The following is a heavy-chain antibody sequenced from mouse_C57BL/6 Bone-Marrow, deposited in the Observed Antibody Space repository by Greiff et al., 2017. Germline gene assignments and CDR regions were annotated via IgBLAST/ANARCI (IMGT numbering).Heavy chain of an antibody. V-gene: IGHV1-15*01. CDR1: GYTFTDYE. CDR3: TRGEVASSYWYFDV. D-gene: IGHD1-1*01. J-gene: IGHJ1*03. Sequence: VQRVESGAELVRPGASVTLSCKASGYTFTDYEMHWVKQTPVHGLEWIGAIDPETGGTAYNQKFKGKAILTADKSSSTAYMELRSLTSEDSAVYYCTRGEVASSYWYFDVWGTGTTVTVSS. CDR2: IDPETGGT.